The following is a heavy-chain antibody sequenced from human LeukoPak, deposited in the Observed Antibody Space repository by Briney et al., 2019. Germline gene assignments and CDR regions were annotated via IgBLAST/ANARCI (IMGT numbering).Heavy chain of an antibody. CDR1: GGSISSDSYY. J-gene: IGHJ3*02. D-gene: IGHD3-10*01. CDR2: IYTSGST. V-gene: IGHV4-61*02. CDR3: ARIPGSGTYAPRDAFDI. Sequence: SETLSLTCTVSGGSISSDSYYWSWIRQPAGKGLEWVGRIYTSGSTNYNPSLKSRVTISVDTSKSQFSLKLSSVTAADTAVYYCARIPGSGTYAPRDAFDIWGQGTMVSVSS.